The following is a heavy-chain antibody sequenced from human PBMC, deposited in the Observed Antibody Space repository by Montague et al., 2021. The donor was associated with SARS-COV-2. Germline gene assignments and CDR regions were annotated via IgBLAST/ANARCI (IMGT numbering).Heavy chain of an antibody. CDR3: ARGVASSEGNWFDP. V-gene: IGHV4-59*01. CDR2: IYSSGGT. D-gene: IGHD6-13*01. CDR1: GGSISHYY. Sequence: SETLSLTCAVSGGSISHYYWSWIRQPPGKGLEWIGYIYSSGGTNYNPSLKSRVTLSLDTSKNQFSLKLSSVTAADTAVYYCARGVASSEGNWFDPWGQGTLVTVSS. J-gene: IGHJ5*02.